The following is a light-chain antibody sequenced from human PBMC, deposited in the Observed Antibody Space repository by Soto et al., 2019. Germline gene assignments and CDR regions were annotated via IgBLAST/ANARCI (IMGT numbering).Light chain of an antibody. CDR1: QGIRND. V-gene: IGKV1-6*01. J-gene: IGKJ3*01. CDR3: LQDYNYPLT. CDR2: SAS. Sequence: IQMTQSPSSLSASVGDRVTITCRASQGIRNDLDWYQQKPGKAPKLLIYSASSLQSGVPSRFSGSGSGTDFTLTISSLQPEDFATYYCLQDYNYPLTFGPGTKVDIK.